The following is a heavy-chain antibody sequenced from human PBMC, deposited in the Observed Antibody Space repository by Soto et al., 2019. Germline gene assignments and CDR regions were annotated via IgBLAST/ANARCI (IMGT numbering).Heavy chain of an antibody. CDR3: ASVAPIPMGELTPTN. V-gene: IGHV4-30-4*08. CDR2: IYYSGST. Sequence: SETLSLTCTVSGGSISSGDYYWSWIRQPPGKGLEWIGYIYYSGSTYYNPSLRSRVTISVDTSKNQFSLKLSSVTAADTAVYYCASVAPIPMGELTPTNWGKGTLVTAS. CDR1: GGSISSGDYY. J-gene: IGHJ4*02. D-gene: IGHD3-16*01.